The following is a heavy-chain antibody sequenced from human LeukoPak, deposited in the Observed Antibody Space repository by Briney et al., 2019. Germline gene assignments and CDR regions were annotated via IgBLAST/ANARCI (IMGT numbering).Heavy chain of an antibody. J-gene: IGHJ4*02. CDR2: IWYDGSNQ. CDR1: GFSFSSYA. CDR3: VKSGPDFGDLPSEYYFDF. Sequence: GGSLRLSCAASGFSFSSYAMHWVRQAPGKGLEWVAVIWYDGSNQYYADSVRGRFTISRDNSKNMLHLQMNSLRAEDTAAYYCVKSGPDFGDLPSEYYFDFWGQGTLVTVSS. D-gene: IGHD4-17*01. V-gene: IGHV3-33*06.